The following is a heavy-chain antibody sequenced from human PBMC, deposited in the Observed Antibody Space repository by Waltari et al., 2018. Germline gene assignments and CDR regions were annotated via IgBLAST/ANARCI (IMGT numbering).Heavy chain of an antibody. D-gene: IGHD3-3*01. J-gene: IGHJ4*02. V-gene: IGHV4-38-2*02. CDR2: IYHSGST. Sequence: QVQLQESGPGLVKPSETLSLTCAVSGYSLSSGYYWGWIRQPPGKGLEWIGSIYHSGSTYYNPSLKSRVTISVDTSKNQFSLKLSSVTAADTAVYYCAREVFGVVMNFDYWGQGTLVTVSS. CDR1: GYSLSSGYY. CDR3: AREVFGVVMNFDY.